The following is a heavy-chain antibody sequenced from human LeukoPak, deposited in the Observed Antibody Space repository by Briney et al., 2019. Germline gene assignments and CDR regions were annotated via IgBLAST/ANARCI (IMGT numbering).Heavy chain of an antibody. V-gene: IGHV3-66*01. D-gene: IGHD2-2*01. J-gene: IGHJ4*02. CDR1: GFNVRSNN. CDR2: IYSGGST. CDR3: ARAGSDTSCYDY. Sequence: GGSLRLSCAASGFNVRSNNMTWVRQAPGKGLEWVSIIYSGGSTFYADSVKGRFSISRDNSKNTLYLQMNSLRAEDTAVYFCARAGSDTSCYDYCGQGTLVTVSS.